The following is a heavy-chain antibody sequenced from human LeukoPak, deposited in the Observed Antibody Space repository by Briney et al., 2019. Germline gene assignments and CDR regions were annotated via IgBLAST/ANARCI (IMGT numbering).Heavy chain of an antibody. CDR2: IIPIFGTA. CDR3: ARGDY. J-gene: IGHJ4*02. Sequence: ASVKVSCKASGGTSSSYAISWVRQAPGQGLEWMGGIIPIFGTANYAQKFQGRVTIIADESMNTVYMELSSLRSEDTAVYYCARGDYWGQGTLVTVSS. CDR1: GGTSSSYA. V-gene: IGHV1-69*13.